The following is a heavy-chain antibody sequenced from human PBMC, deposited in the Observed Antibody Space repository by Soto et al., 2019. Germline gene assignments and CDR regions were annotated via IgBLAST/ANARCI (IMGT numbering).Heavy chain of an antibody. V-gene: IGHV1-8*01. Sequence: ASVKVSCKASGYTFTSYDINWVRQATGQGLEWMGWMNPNSGNTGYAQKFQGRVTMTRNTSISTAYMELSSLRSEDTAVYYCAREQNYYDSSGYYSTYYYYYGMDVWGQGPTVTVAS. CDR1: GYTFTSYD. CDR3: AREQNYYDSSGYYSTYYYYYGMDV. J-gene: IGHJ6*02. D-gene: IGHD3-22*01. CDR2: MNPNSGNT.